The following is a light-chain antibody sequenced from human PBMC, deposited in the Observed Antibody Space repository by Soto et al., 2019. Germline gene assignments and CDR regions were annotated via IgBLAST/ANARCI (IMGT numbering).Light chain of an antibody. CDR2: GAS. V-gene: IGKV3-20*01. CDR3: QQYGSSPQT. Sequence: EIVLKQSPGTLYLSPGERATLSCRASQSVSSSYLARYQQKPGQAPRHRIYGASIRATGIPDRFSGSGSGTDSTLPISRLEPEDFAVYYCQQYGSSPQTFGQGTKVEIK. CDR1: QSVSSSY. J-gene: IGKJ1*01.